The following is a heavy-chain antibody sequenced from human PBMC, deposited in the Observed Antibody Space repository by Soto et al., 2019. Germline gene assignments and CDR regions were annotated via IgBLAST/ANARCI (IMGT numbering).Heavy chain of an antibody. CDR1: GGSISNYY. Sequence: PSETLSLTCIVSGGSISNYYWSWIRQPPGKGLEWIGYIYYSGSTNYNPSLQSRVTISVDTSKNQFSLKLSSVTAADTAVYYCARAVLPATAPFDYWGQGTLVTVSA. D-gene: IGHD2-2*01. V-gene: IGHV4-59*01. J-gene: IGHJ4*02. CDR2: IYYSGST. CDR3: ARAVLPATAPFDY.